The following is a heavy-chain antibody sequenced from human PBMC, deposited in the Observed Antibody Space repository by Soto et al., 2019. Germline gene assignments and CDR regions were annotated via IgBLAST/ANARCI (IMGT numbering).Heavy chain of an antibody. Sequence: QLQLQESGPGLVKPSETLSLTCTVSGGSISSSSYYWGWIRQPPGKGLEWIGSIYYSGSTYYNPSLKSRVTISVDTSKNQFSLKLSSVTAADTAVYYCARHGGSGSYSNYYYGMDVWGQGTTVTVSS. V-gene: IGHV4-39*01. CDR2: IYYSGST. J-gene: IGHJ6*02. CDR3: ARHGGSGSYSNYYYGMDV. D-gene: IGHD3-10*01. CDR1: GGSISSSSYY.